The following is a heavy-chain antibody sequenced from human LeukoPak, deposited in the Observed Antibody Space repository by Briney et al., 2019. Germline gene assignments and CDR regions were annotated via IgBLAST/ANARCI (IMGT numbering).Heavy chain of an antibody. V-gene: IGHV4-39*07. D-gene: IGHD2-15*01. J-gene: IGHJ6*03. Sequence: PSETLSLTCTVSGGSISSSSYYWGWIRQPPGKGLEWIGSIYYSGSTYYNPSLKSRVTISVDTSKNQFSLKLSSVTAADTAVYYCARDVRGYCSGGSCYRDLYYYYYYMDVWGKGTTVTVSS. CDR1: GGSISSSSYY. CDR2: IYYSGST. CDR3: ARDVRGYCSGGSCYRDLYYYYYYMDV.